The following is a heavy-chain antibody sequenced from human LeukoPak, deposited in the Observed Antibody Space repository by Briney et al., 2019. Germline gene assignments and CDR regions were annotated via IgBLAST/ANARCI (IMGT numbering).Heavy chain of an antibody. CDR3: ARDRSGDDGFWSVYYTNCFDP. J-gene: IGHJ5*02. V-gene: IGHV3-30*03. CDR2: ISYDGSNK. Sequence: GRSLRLSCAASGFTFSSYGMHWVRQAPGKGLEWVAVISYDGSNKYYADSVKGRFTISRDNSKNTLYLQMNSLRAEDTAVYYCARDRSGDDGFWSVYYTNCFDPWGQGTLVTVSS. D-gene: IGHD3-3*01. CDR1: GFTFSSYG.